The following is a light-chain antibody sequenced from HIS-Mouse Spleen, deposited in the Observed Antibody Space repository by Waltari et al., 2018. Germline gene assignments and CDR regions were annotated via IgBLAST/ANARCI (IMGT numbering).Light chain of an antibody. CDR1: SLRSYY. CDR2: GKN. J-gene: IGLJ3*02. CDR3: NSRDSSGNHWV. Sequence: SSELTQDPAVSVALGQTVRITCQGDSLRSYYASWYQQKPGQAPVLFIYGKNNRPSVIPDRFSGSSSGNTASLTITGAQAEDEADYYCNSRDSSGNHWVFGGGTKLTVL. V-gene: IGLV3-19*01.